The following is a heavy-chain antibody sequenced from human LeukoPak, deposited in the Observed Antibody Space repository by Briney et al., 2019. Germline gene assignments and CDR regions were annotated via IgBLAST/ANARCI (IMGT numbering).Heavy chain of an antibody. CDR1: GFTFSDYY. V-gene: IGHV3-11*04. CDR2: ISSSGSTI. D-gene: IGHD3-9*01. CDR3: ARDPLTLYNYYMDV. J-gene: IGHJ6*03. Sequence: GGSLRLSCAASGFTFSDYYMSWIRQAPGKGLEWVSYISSSGSTIYYADSVKGRFTISRDNAKNSLYLQMNSLRAEDTAVYYCARDPLTLYNYYMDVWGKGTTVTVSS.